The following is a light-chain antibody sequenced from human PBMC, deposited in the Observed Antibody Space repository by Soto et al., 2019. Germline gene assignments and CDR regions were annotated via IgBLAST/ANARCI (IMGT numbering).Light chain of an antibody. J-gene: IGKJ1*01. CDR1: QSVSSN. Sequence: EIVMTQSPATLSVSPGERATLSCRASQSVSSNLAWYQQKPGQAPRLLIYGASTRATGIPARFSGSGSGTEFTLTISSLQSEDFAVYYCQQYSNWPRTFGQGT. V-gene: IGKV3-15*01. CDR2: GAS. CDR3: QQYSNWPRT.